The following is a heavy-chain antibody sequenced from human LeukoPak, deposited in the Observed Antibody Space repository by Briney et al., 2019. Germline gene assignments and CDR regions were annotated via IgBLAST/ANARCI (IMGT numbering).Heavy chain of an antibody. CDR3: AKSGGYGLIDY. Sequence: SETLSLTCTVSGYSISSGYYWGWIRQPPGKGLEWIGTIYHSGSTYYNPSLKSRITISVDTSKNQFSLKLSSVTAADTAVYYCAKSGGYGLIDYWGQGTLVTVSS. V-gene: IGHV4-38-2*02. CDR2: IYHSGST. CDR1: GYSISSGYY. D-gene: IGHD5-18*01. J-gene: IGHJ4*01.